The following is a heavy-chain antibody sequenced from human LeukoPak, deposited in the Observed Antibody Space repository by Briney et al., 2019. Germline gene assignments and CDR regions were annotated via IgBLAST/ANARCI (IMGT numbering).Heavy chain of an antibody. Sequence: SETLSLTCTFSGGSISSYSWSWLRQPPGRGLEWIGYIFYSGSTTYNPSLKSRVAISLDTSKYQFSLKLSSVTAADTAVYYCAGDYGSGSYRFDYWGQGTLVTVPS. V-gene: IGHV4-4*08. CDR3: AGDYGSGSYRFDY. D-gene: IGHD3-10*01. J-gene: IGHJ4*02. CDR1: GGSISSYS. CDR2: IFYSGST.